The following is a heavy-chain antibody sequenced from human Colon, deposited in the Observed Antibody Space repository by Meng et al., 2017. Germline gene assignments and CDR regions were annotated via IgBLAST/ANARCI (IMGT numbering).Heavy chain of an antibody. CDR3: ARGPLDY. J-gene: IGHJ4*02. Sequence: VQLQESGPGLVEPSETLSLTCTVSGGSVSSGSYHWTWIRQPPGKGLEWIGYIYYTGSTNYNPSLKSRVTISVDTSKIKFFLKLSSVTAADTAVYYCARGPLDYWGQGTLVTVSS. CDR2: IYYTGST. CDR1: GGSVSSGSYH. V-gene: IGHV4-61*01.